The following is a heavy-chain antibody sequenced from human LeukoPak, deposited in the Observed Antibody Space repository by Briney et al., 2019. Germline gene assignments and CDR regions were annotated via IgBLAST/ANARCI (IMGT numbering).Heavy chain of an antibody. Sequence: RSSETLSLTCTVSGGSISSYYWSWIRQPPGKGLERIGYIYYSGSTNYNPSLKSRVTISVDTSKNQFSLKLSSVTAADTAVYYCARFLGSGSYYPYFDYWGQGTLVTVSS. CDR1: GGSISSYY. CDR2: IYYSGST. CDR3: ARFLGSGSYYPYFDY. V-gene: IGHV4-59*01. J-gene: IGHJ4*02. D-gene: IGHD3-10*01.